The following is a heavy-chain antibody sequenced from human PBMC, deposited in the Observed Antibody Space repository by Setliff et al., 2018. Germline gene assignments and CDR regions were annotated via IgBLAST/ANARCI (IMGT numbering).Heavy chain of an antibody. Sequence: PSETLSLTCTVSGGPINSGPYYWTWIWQSAGKGLEWIGQIYSKGSMNYNPSLKSRVTISADSSKSQFFLELNSVTAADTAVYYCARGDSSGNNYPVLDYWGQGILVTVSS. CDR1: GGPINSGPYY. V-gene: IGHV4-61*09. CDR3: ARGDSSGNNYPVLDY. J-gene: IGHJ4*02. CDR2: IYSKGSM. D-gene: IGHD1-26*01.